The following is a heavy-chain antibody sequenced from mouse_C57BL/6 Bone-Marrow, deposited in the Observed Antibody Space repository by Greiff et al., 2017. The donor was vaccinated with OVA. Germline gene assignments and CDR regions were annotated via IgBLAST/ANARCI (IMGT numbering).Heavy chain of an antibody. J-gene: IGHJ4*01. CDR2: ISDGGSYT. CDR1: GFTFSSYA. Sequence: EVQVVESGGGLVKPGGSLKLSCAASGFTFSSYAMSWVRQTPEKRLEWVATISDGGSYTYYPDNVKGRFTISRDNAKNNLYLQMSHLKSEDTAMYYCARGITTVVAAMDYWGQGTSVTVSS. CDR3: ARGITTVVAAMDY. V-gene: IGHV5-4*01. D-gene: IGHD1-1*01.